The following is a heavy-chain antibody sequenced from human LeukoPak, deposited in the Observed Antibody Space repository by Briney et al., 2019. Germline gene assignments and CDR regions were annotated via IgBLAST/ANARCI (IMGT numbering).Heavy chain of an antibody. J-gene: IGHJ6*02. D-gene: IGHD3/OR15-3a*01. CDR2: IYYSGST. CDR1: GGSVSSGSYY. V-gene: IGHV4-61*01. Sequence: SETLSLTCTVSGGSVSSGSYYWSWTRQPPGKGLEWIGYIYYSGSTNYNPSLKSRVTISVDTSKNQFSLKLSSVTAADTAVYYCARAPGLPYYYYYGMDVWGQGTTVTVSS. CDR3: ARAPGLPYYYYYGMDV.